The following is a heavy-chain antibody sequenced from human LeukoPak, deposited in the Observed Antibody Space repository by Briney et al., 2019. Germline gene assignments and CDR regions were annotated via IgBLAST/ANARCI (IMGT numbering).Heavy chain of an antibody. J-gene: IGHJ4*02. V-gene: IGHV3-43*02. Sequence: GGSLRLSCAASGFTFDDYAMHWVRQAPGKGLEWVSLIGGDGGSTYYADSVKGRFTISRDNSKNSLYLQMNSLSTEDTALYYCAKDLRGYSYGCFDYWGQGTLVTVSS. CDR3: AKDLRGYSYGCFDY. CDR1: GFTFDDYA. D-gene: IGHD5-18*01. CDR2: IGGDGGST.